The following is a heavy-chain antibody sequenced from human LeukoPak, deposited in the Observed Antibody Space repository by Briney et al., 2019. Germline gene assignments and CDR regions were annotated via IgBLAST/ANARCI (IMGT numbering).Heavy chain of an antibody. V-gene: IGHV4-59*08. CDR1: GGPISSYY. Sequence: SETLSLTCTVSGGPISSYYWSWIRQPPGKGVAGVGYIYYSGSTNYNPSLKSRVTISVDTSKNQFSLKLSSVTAADTAVYYCARRDDFWSGYYDYWGQGTLVTVSS. J-gene: IGHJ4*02. D-gene: IGHD3-3*01. CDR2: IYYSGST. CDR3: ARRDDFWSGYYDY.